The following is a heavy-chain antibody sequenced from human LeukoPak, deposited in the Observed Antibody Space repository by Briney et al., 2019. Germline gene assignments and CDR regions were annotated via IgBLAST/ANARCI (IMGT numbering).Heavy chain of an antibody. D-gene: IGHD3-10*01. CDR1: GFNFGDYG. CDR3: ARRGTWSGSIALDY. V-gene: IGHV3-49*04. J-gene: IGHJ4*02. Sequence: GGSLRLSCITSGFNFGDYGMSWVRQAPGKGLEWVSFIRSKAYGGTPEYAASVKGRFTISRDDSKSIAYLQMDNLKTEDTALYYCARRGTWSGSIALDYWGQGALVTVSS. CDR2: IRSKAYGGTP.